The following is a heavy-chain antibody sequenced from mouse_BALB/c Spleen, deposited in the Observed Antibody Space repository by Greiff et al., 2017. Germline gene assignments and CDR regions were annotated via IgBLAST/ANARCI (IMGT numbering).Heavy chain of an antibody. V-gene: IGHV1-4*02. CDR3: AANYEPMDY. CDR1: GYTFTSYT. D-gene: IGHD2-4*01. CDR2: INPSSGYT. J-gene: IGHJ4*01. Sequence: VKLMESAAELARPGASVKMSCKASGYTFTSYTMHWVKQRPGQGLEWIGYINPSSGYTEYNQKFKDKTTLTADKSSSTAYMQLSSLTSEDSAVYYCAANYEPMDYWGQGTSVTVSS.